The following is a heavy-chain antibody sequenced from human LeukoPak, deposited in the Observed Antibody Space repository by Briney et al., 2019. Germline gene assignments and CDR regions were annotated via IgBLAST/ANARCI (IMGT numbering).Heavy chain of an antibody. D-gene: IGHD3-16*01. Sequence: GGSLRLSCAASGFTFSSYAMHWVRQAPGKGLEWVAVISYDGSNKYYADSVKGRFTISRDNSKNTLYLQMNSLRAEDTAVYYCARDTGDGSMDVWGQGTTVTVSS. CDR3: ARDTGDGSMDV. CDR1: GFTFSSYA. CDR2: ISYDGSNK. V-gene: IGHV3-30-3*01. J-gene: IGHJ6*02.